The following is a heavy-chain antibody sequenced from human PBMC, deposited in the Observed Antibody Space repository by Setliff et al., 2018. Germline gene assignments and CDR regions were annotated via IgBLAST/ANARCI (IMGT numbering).Heavy chain of an antibody. CDR1: GGSISSSSYY. CDR3: ARQGSGYDFWSGYYRPDALDI. V-gene: IGHV4-39*01. CDR2: IYYSGST. D-gene: IGHD3-3*01. J-gene: IGHJ3*02. Sequence: SETLSLTCTVSGGSISSSSYYWGWIRQPPGKGLEWIGSIYYSGSTYYNPSLKSRVTISVDTSKNQFSLKLSSVTAADTAVYYCARQGSGYDFWSGYYRPDALDIWGQGTMVTVSS.